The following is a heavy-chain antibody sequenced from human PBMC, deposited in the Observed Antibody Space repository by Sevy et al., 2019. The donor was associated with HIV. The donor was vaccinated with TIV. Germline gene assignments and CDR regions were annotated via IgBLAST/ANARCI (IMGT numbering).Heavy chain of an antibody. Sequence: SQTLSLTCAISGDSVSSNSAAWNWIRQSPSRGLEWLGRTYYRSKWYFNYAESVKSRMTINPDTSKNQFSLQLNSVTPEDTAVYYCARVSCVSYCGPYFDSWGQRILVTVSS. J-gene: IGHJ4*02. CDR3: ARVSCVSYCGPYFDS. V-gene: IGHV6-1*01. D-gene: IGHD3-10*01. CDR2: TYYRSKWYF. CDR1: GDSVSSNSAA.